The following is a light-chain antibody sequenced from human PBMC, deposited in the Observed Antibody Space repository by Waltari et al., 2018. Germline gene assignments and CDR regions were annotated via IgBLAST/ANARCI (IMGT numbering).Light chain of an antibody. CDR1: QSIKSW. CDR2: KAS. V-gene: IGKV1-5*03. CDR3: QQYDSYPLT. J-gene: IGKJ4*01. Sequence: DIQMTQSPSTLPASVGNSVTITCRASQSIKSWLAWYQQKPGKAPKLLVYKASSLESGVPSRFSGSGSGTEFTLTISSLQPDDFATYYCQQYDSYPLTFGGGTKVEIK.